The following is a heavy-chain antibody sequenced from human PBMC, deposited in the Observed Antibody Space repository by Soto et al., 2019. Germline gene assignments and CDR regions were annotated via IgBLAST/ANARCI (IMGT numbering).Heavy chain of an antibody. CDR3: ARESYSGSYYLDY. CDR1: GFTFRSYN. Sequence: PGGSLRLSCAASGFTFRSYNMNWVRQAPGKGLEWVSYISSSSSTIYSADSVKGRFTTSRDNVKNSLYLQLNSLRDEDTAAYYCARESYSGSYYLDYWGQGTMLTV. D-gene: IGHD1-26*01. V-gene: IGHV3-48*02. CDR2: ISSSSSTI. J-gene: IGHJ4*02.